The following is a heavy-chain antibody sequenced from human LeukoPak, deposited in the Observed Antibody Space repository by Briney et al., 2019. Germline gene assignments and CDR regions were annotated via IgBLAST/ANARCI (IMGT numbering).Heavy chain of an antibody. J-gene: IGHJ6*03. CDR1: GGSISSGDYY. D-gene: IGHD2-8*01. CDR2: IYYSGST. CDR3: ARAPGYCTNGVCSPYYYYMDV. V-gene: IGHV4-30-4*08. Sequence: SETLSLTCIVSGGSISSGDYYWSWIRQPPGKGLEWIGYIYYSGSTYYNPSLKSRVTISVDTSKNQFSLKLSSVTAADTAVYYCARAPGYCTNGVCSPYYYYMDVWGKGTTVTVSS.